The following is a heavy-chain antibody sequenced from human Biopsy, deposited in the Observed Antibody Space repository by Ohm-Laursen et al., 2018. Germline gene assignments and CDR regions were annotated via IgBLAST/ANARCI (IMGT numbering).Heavy chain of an antibody. CDR1: GGSFNGYF. J-gene: IGHJ6*02. D-gene: IGHD6-13*01. Sequence: SDTLSLTCAVYGGSFNGYFWSWIRQPPGKGLEWIGDITQSGSTNYSPSLKSRVTISVDTAKKQFSLSLRSVTAADTAVYYCARAPLPGIGAAYQGRFLYGMDVWGQGTTVSVSS. CDR3: ARAPLPGIGAAYQGRFLYGMDV. CDR2: ITQSGST. V-gene: IGHV4-34*01.